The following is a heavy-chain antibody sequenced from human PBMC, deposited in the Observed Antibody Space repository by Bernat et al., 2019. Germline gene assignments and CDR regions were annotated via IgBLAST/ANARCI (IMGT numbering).Heavy chain of an antibody. CDR2: IWYDGSNK. Sequence: QVQLVESGGGMVQPGRSLRLSCAASGFTFSSYGMHWVRQAPGKGLEWVAVIWYDGSNKYYADSVKGRFTISRDNSKNTLYLQMNSLRAEDTAVYYCARDFYQYPAGTTTYFDYWGQGTLVTVSS. J-gene: IGHJ4*02. V-gene: IGHV3-33*01. CDR1: GFTFSSYG. CDR3: ARDFYQYPAGTTTYFDY. D-gene: IGHD6-19*01.